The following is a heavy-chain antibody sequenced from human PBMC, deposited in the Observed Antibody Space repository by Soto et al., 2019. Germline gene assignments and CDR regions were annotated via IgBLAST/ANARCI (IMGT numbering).Heavy chain of an antibody. V-gene: IGHV3-15*01. CDR1: GLTFSHAW. D-gene: IGHD3-16*02. J-gene: IGHJ3*01. CDR2: IKSKASGGTA. CDR3: SLYRPLTGGGVISS. Sequence: GGSLRLSCVASGLTFSHAWMTWVRQSPGKGPEWVGVIKSKASGGTADYAAPVKGRFILSRDDSKNRVYLQMNSLKIEYTVVYYCSLYRPLTGGGVISSWGQGTKVTVSS.